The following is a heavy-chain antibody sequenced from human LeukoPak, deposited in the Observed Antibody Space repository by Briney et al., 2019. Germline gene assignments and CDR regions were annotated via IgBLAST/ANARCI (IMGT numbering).Heavy chain of an antibody. V-gene: IGHV1-69*04. CDR3: ARGTGSSSPFDI. CDR2: IIPILGIA. Sequence: SVKVSCKASGYTFTGYYMHWVRQAPGQGLEWMGRIIPILGIANYAQKFQGRVTITADKSTSTAYMELSSLRSEDTAVYYCARGTGSSSPFDIWGQGTMVTVSS. J-gene: IGHJ3*02. CDR1: GYTFTGYY. D-gene: IGHD6-6*01.